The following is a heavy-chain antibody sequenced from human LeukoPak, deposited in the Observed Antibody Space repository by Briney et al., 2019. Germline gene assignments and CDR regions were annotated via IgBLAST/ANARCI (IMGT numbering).Heavy chain of an antibody. D-gene: IGHD5-12*01. J-gene: IGHJ4*02. CDR1: GFTFGKYW. CDR3: ARNRGWLQFDY. Sequence: PGGSLRLSCVASGFTFGKYWMSWVRQAPGKGLEWVANIKLDGSEKNYVDSVKGRFTISRDNAKTSLYLQMDSLRAEDTAVYYCARNRGWLQFDYWGQGTLVTVSS. CDR2: IKLDGSEK. V-gene: IGHV3-7*03.